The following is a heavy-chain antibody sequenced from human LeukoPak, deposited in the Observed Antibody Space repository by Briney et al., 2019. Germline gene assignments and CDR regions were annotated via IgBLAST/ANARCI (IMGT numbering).Heavy chain of an antibody. D-gene: IGHD2-2*01. CDR1: GFTFSSYS. CDR2: FSSSSSTI. J-gene: IGHJ4*02. CDR3: ARGVVPAALFDY. V-gene: IGHV3-48*01. Sequence: GGSLRLSCAASGFTFSSYSMNWVRQAPGKGVEWVSYFSSSSSTIYYADSVKGRFTISRDNAKNSLYLQMNSLRAEDTAVYYCARGVVPAALFDYWGQGTLVTVSS.